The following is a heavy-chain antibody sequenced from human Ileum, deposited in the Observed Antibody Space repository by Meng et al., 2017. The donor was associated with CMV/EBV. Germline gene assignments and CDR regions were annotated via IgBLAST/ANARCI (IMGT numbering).Heavy chain of an antibody. J-gene: IGHJ4*02. CDR1: RYTVTGPY. V-gene: IGHV1-2*02. Sequence: ASRYTVTGPYMPWVRQAPGQGLEWMGWITPNSGGTTYAQNFQGRVTMTRDTSISTAYMELSRLRSDDTAVYYCAKTGYSSGWYFNYWGQGTLVTVSS. CDR3: AKTGYSSGWYFNY. D-gene: IGHD6-19*01. CDR2: ITPNSGGT.